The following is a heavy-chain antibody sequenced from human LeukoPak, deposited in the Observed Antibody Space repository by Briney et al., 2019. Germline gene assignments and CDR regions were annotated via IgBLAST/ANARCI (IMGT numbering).Heavy chain of an antibody. Sequence: ASVKVSCKASGYTFTGYYMHWVRQAPGQGLEWMGRINPNSSGTNYAQTFQGRVTMTRDTSISTAYMELSRLRSDDTAVYYCASDADYYDSSGYYYAYFDYWGQGTLVTVSS. CDR3: ASDADYYDSSGYYYAYFDY. D-gene: IGHD3-22*01. V-gene: IGHV1-2*06. CDR2: INPNSSGT. CDR1: GYTFTGYY. J-gene: IGHJ4*02.